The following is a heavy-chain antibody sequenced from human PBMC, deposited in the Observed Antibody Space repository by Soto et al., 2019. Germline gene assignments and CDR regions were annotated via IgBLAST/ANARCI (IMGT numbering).Heavy chain of an antibody. CDR1: GYAFTSYA. V-gene: IGHV1-18*01. CDR3: ARDGVAATMGISGY. CDR2: INVYNGNT. J-gene: IGHJ4*02. D-gene: IGHD3-10*01. Sequence: ASVKVSCKASGYAFTSYAISWVRQAPGQGLEWMGWINVYNGNTKYAQRFQGRVTMTADTSTSTVYMELRSLTSDDTAVYYCARDGVAATMGISGYWGQGTLVTVSS.